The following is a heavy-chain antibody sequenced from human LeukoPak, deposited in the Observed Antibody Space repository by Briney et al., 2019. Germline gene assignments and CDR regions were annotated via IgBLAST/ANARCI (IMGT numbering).Heavy chain of an antibody. CDR3: ATDGAGFDT. Sequence: GGSLRLSCAASGFTFNDYYMSWIRQAPGKGLEWLSYINIGGTNTHYADSVKGRFTISRDNAKKPLYLEMNNLRAEDTAVYYCATDGAGFDTWGQGVLVTVSS. J-gene: IGHJ5*02. CDR2: INIGGTNT. V-gene: IGHV3-11*01. CDR1: GFTFNDYY.